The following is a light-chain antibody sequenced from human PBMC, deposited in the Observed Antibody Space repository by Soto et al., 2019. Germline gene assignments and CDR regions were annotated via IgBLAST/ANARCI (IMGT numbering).Light chain of an antibody. CDR1: QSVGGY. CDR2: DAS. Sequence: EIVLTQSPTTLSLSPGEKATPPCPASQSVGGYLAWYQQRPGQAPRVLIYDASNRATGIPVRFSGSGSGTDFTLTISSLEPEDFAVYYCQQRSNWPITFGQGTRLEIK. J-gene: IGKJ5*01. CDR3: QQRSNWPIT. V-gene: IGKV3-11*01.